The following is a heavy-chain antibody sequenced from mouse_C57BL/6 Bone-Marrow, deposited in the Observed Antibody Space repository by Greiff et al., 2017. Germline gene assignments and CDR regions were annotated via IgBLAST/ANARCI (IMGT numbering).Heavy chain of an antibody. CDR3: ARSNYPYYAMDY. J-gene: IGHJ4*01. D-gene: IGHD2-5*01. Sequence: VQLQQSGAELARPGASGKLSCKASGYTFTSYGISWVKRRTGQGLEWIGEIYPRSGNTYYNEKFKGKATLTADKSSSTAYMELRSLTSEDAAVYFCARSNYPYYAMDYWGQGTSVTVSS. V-gene: IGHV1-81*01. CDR2: IYPRSGNT. CDR1: GYTFTSYG.